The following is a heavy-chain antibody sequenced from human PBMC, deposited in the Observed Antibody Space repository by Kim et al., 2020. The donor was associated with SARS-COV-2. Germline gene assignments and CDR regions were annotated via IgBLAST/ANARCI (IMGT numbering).Heavy chain of an antibody. CDR3: ARLNDYGDPHDAFDI. Sequence: GGSLRLSCAASGFTFSSYGMHWVRQAPGKGLEWVAVIWYDGSNKYYADSVKGRFTISRDNSKNTLYLQMNSLRAEDTAVYYCARLNDYGDPHDAFDIWGQGTMVTVSS. CDR1: GFTFSSYG. J-gene: IGHJ3*02. CDR2: IWYDGSNK. V-gene: IGHV3-33*01. D-gene: IGHD4-17*01.